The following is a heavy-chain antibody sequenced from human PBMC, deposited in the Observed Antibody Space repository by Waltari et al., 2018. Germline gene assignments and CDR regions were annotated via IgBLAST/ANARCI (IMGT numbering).Heavy chain of an antibody. CDR1: GYTFIDYF. CDR2: IDPEDGET. D-gene: IGHD3-10*01. CDR3: APLPGGSGQTFDY. V-gene: IGHV1-69-2*01. J-gene: IGHJ4*02. Sequence: EVQLVQSGAEVKKPGATVKISCKASGYTFIDYFMHWVQQAPGKGLEWVGRIDPEDGETVYAEKFQGRVTITADTSTDTSYLELSSLRSDDTAVYYCAPLPGGSGQTFDYWGQGTLVTVSA.